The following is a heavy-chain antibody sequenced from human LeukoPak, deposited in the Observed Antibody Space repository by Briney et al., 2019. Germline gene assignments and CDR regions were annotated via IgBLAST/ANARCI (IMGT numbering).Heavy chain of an antibody. D-gene: IGHD4-23*01. CDR1: GGSISSGGYY. CDR3: ARGGVVRVHLFDP. CDR2: IYYSGST. V-gene: IGHV4-31*03. Sequence: PSETLSLTCTVSGGSISSGGYYWSWIRQHPGKGLEWIVNIYYSGSTYYNPSLNSRDTISVDTHNNQYSLKLSPVTDDDTACYYCARGGVVRVHLFDPWGQGTLVTVSS. J-gene: IGHJ5*02.